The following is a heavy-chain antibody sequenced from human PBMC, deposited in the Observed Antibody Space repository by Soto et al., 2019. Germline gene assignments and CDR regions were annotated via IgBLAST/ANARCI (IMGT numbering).Heavy chain of an antibody. CDR1: GFTFSSYW. Sequence: EVQLVESGGRLVQPGGSLRLSCAASGFTFSSYWMHWVRQVPGKGLVWVSRISDDGSSTSYAESVRGRFIISRDNAKNTLYLQLNSRRAEDTAVYYCARGTVRDHDFGDHWGQGPLVAVSS. J-gene: IGHJ4*02. V-gene: IGHV3-74*01. CDR2: ISDDGSST. D-gene: IGHD4-17*01. CDR3: ARGTVRDHDFGDH.